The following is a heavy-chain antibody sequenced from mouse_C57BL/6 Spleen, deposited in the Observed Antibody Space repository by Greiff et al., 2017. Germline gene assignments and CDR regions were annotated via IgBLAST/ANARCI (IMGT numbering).Heavy chain of an antibody. J-gene: IGHJ2*01. CDR3: AKECSSKGFDY. D-gene: IGHD2-10*02. CDR1: GYTFTSYW. Sequence: QVQLQQPGAELVKPGASVKLSCKASGYTFTSYWMHWVKPRPGQGLEWIGMIHPNSGSTNYNEKFKSKATITVAKSSSTAYMQPSSLPSEDSAVDYCAKECSSKGFDYWGQGTTLTVSS. V-gene: IGHV1-64*01. CDR2: IHPNSGST.